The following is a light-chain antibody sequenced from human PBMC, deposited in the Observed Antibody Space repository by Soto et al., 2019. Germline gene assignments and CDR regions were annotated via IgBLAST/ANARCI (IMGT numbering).Light chain of an antibody. Sequence: EIVMTQSPATLSVSPGERATLSCRASQSVSSNLAWYQQKPGQAPRLLIYGASSRATGIPDRFSGSGSGTDFTLTISRLQSEDFAVYYCQQFNNWPPLTFGGGTKVDIK. CDR1: QSVSSN. CDR2: GAS. J-gene: IGKJ4*01. V-gene: IGKV3D-15*01. CDR3: QQFNNWPPLT.